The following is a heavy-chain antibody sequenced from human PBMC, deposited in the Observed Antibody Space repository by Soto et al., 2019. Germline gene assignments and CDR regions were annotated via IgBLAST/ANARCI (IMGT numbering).Heavy chain of an antibody. D-gene: IGHD6-6*01. CDR1: GFSFSYYG. Sequence: AGGSLRLSCAASGFSFSYYGLHWVRQAPGKGLEWLALITHDGYNRYYADSVKGRFTISRDNSKNTIFLQMNSLKSEDTAVYYCAKGGSFDIWGQGTPVTV. CDR2: ITHDGYNR. J-gene: IGHJ4*02. CDR3: AKGGSFDI. V-gene: IGHV3-30*18.